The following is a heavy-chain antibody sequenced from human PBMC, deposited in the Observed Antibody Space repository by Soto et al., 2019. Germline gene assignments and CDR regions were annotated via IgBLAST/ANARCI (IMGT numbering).Heavy chain of an antibody. CDR2: VSYGGSER. D-gene: IGHD3-10*01. V-gene: IGHV3-30-3*01. CDR1: GFTFTRFP. CDR3: ARDLREGSGIHHYHALDV. Sequence: GGSLRLSCAASGFTFTRFPMHWVRQAPGKGLEWVAVVSYGGSERYYADSVKGRFTISRDDSKNTLYLQMNSLRAEDTAVYYCARDLREGSGIHHYHALDVWGQGTPVTVSS. J-gene: IGHJ6*02.